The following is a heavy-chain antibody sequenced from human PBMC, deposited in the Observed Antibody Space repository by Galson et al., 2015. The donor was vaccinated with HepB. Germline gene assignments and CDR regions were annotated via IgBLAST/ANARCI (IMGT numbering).Heavy chain of an antibody. Sequence: SLRLSCAASGFTFSSYAMHWVRQAPGKGLEWVAAISYDGSNKYYADSVKGRFTISRDNSKNTLYLQMNSLRAEDTAVYYCASLPLTYGGYALDYWGQGTLVTVSS. J-gene: IGHJ4*02. CDR1: GFTFSSYA. CDR3: ASLPLTYGGYALDY. D-gene: IGHD5-12*01. V-gene: IGHV3-30*04. CDR2: ISYDGSNK.